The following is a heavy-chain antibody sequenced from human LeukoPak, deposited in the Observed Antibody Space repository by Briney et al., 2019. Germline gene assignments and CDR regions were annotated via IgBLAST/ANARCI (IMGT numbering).Heavy chain of an antibody. CDR3: TKVGVLGY. Sequence: GRSLRLSCAASGFTFDDYAMHWVRQAPGKGLEWVSGISWNSGSIGYADSVKGRFTISRDNSKNTLYLQMNSLRAEDTAVYYCTKVGVLGYWGQGTLVTVSS. CDR2: ISWNSGSI. CDR1: GFTFDDYA. J-gene: IGHJ4*02. D-gene: IGHD3-10*01. V-gene: IGHV3-9*01.